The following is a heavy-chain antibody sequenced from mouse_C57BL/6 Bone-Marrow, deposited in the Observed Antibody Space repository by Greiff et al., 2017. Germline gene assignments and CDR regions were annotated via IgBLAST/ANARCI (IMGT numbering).Heavy chain of an antibody. CDR1: GYTFTSYG. CDR3: ARGFIHRFDY. Sequence: QVQLQQSGAELARPGASVKLSCKASGYTFTSYGISWVKQRTGQGLEWIGEIYPRSGNTYYNEKFKGKATLNAAKSSSPAYMELRSLTSDDAAVYFCARGFIHRFDYWGKGTTLTVSS. CDR2: IYPRSGNT. J-gene: IGHJ2*01. V-gene: IGHV1-81*01. D-gene: IGHD1-1*01.